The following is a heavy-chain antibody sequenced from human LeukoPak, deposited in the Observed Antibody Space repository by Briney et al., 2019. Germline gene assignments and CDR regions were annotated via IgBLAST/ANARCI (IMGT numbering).Heavy chain of an antibody. J-gene: IGHJ6*02. D-gene: IGHD5-18*01. CDR1: GFTFSSYS. CDR3: ARESSGAMVYYYYGMDV. V-gene: IGHV3-21*01. CDR2: ISSSSSYI. Sequence: PGGSLRLSCAASGFTFSSYSMNWVRQAPGKGLEWVSSISSSSSYIYYADSVKGRFTISRDNAKNSLYLQMNSLRAEDTAVYYCARESSGAMVYYYYGMDVWGQGTTVTVSS.